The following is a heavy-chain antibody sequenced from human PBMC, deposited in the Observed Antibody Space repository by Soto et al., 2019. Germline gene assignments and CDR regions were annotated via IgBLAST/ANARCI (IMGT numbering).Heavy chain of an antibody. D-gene: IGHD3-3*01. Sequence: GGSLRLSCAASGFTFSSYTMNWVRQAPGKGLEWVSSMTTSGDYIFYAESVQGRLTVSRDNSKSSLFLQMNSLRDEDTAVYYCARETHMEGFDSWGQGTLVTVSS. J-gene: IGHJ4*02. CDR3: ARETHMEGFDS. V-gene: IGHV3-21*01. CDR1: GFTFSSYT. CDR2: MTTSGDYI.